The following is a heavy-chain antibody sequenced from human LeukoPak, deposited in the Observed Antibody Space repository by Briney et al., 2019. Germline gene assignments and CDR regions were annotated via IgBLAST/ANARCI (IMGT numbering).Heavy chain of an antibody. CDR1: GGSISSYY. CDR2: IYYSGST. J-gene: IGHJ4*02. D-gene: IGHD6-19*01. CDR3: ARGTGTAVY. V-gene: IGHV4-59*01. Sequence: SETLSLTSTVSGGSISSYYGSWIRQPPGKGLEWIGYIYYSGSTNYNPSLKSRVTISVDTSKNQFSLKLSSVTAADTAVYYCARGTGTAVYWGQGTLVTVSS.